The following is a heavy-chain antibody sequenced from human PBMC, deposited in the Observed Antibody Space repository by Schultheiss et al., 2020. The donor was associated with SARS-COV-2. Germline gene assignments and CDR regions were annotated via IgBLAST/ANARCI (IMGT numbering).Heavy chain of an antibody. J-gene: IGHJ6*02. CDR1: GYTFTGYY. V-gene: IGHV1-2*02. Sequence: ASVKVSCKASGYTFTGYYMHWVRQAPGQGLEWMGWINPNSGGTNYAQKFQGRVTMTRDTSISTAYMELRSLRSEDTAVYYCAARVSPSVLGDYGMDVWGQGTTVTVSS. D-gene: IGHD3-16*01. CDR3: AARVSPSVLGDYGMDV. CDR2: INPNSGGT.